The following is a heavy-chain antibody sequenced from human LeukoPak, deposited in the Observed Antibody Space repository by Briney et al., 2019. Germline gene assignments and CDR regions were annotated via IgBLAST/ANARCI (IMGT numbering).Heavy chain of an antibody. J-gene: IGHJ3*02. CDR2: FDPEEGEK. V-gene: IGHV1-24*01. Sequence: ASVKVSCKVSGYTLTELSVHWVRQAPGKALEWMGGFDPEEGEKIYAQKFQGRVTTTRDTSISTAYMELSRLRSDDTAVYYCARDRGIAAANQKTQDAGDAFDIWGQGTMVTVSS. CDR1: GYTLTELS. CDR3: ARDRGIAAANQKTQDAGDAFDI. D-gene: IGHD6-13*01.